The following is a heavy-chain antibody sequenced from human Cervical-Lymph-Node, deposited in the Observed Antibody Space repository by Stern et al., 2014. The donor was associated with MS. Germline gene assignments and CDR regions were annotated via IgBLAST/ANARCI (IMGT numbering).Heavy chain of an antibody. V-gene: IGHV3-21*02. J-gene: IGHJ6*02. D-gene: IGHD2-21*01. Sequence: EVQLVESGGGLVKPGGSLRLSCAASGFTLSSYTINWVRQAPGKGLEWVSSISSSGSHIFYADSVKGRFTISRDNAKKSLYLQMKSLRAEDTAIYYCAREGMNAYRDVMDVWGQGTTVTVSS. CDR2: ISSSGSHI. CDR1: GFTLSSYT. CDR3: AREGMNAYRDVMDV.